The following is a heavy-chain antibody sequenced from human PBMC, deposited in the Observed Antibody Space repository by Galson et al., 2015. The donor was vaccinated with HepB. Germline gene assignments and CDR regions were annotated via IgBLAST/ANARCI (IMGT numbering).Heavy chain of an antibody. CDR2: IIPILGIA. J-gene: IGHJ5*02. CDR1: GGTFSSYA. D-gene: IGHD6-6*01. CDR3: AGGGEGEYSTSSGVWFDP. V-gene: IGHV1-69*04. Sequence: SVKVSCKASGGTFSSYAISWVRQAPGQGLEWMGRIIPILGIANYAQKFQDRVTITADKSTRTAYMELSSLRSEDTAVYYCAGGGEGEYSTSSGVWFDPWGQGTLVTVSS.